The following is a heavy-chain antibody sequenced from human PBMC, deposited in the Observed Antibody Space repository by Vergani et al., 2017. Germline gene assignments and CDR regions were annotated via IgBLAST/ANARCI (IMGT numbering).Heavy chain of an antibody. V-gene: IGHV1-2*02. CDR1: GYTFTNYG. CDR2: INPNSGGT. Sequence: QVQLVQSGAEVKKPGASVKVSCKASGYTFTNYGISWVRQAPGQGLEWMGWINPNSGGTNYAQKFQGRVTMTRDTSISTAYMELSSLRSEDTAVYYCASPDYGDYGLYAFDIWGQGTMVTVSS. CDR3: ASPDYGDYGLYAFDI. J-gene: IGHJ3*02. D-gene: IGHD4-17*01.